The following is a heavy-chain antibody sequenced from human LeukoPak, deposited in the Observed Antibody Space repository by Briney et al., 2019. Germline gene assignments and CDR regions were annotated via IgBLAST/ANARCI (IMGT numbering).Heavy chain of an antibody. Sequence: PSETRSLTCTVSGGSISSYYWSWIRQPPGKGLEWIGYIYYSGSTNYNPSLKSRVTISVDTSKNQFSLKLRSVTAADTAVYYCAKGPCTNFFDSWGHGTLVTVSS. CDR2: IYYSGST. V-gene: IGHV4-59*12. J-gene: IGHJ4*01. CDR1: GGSISSYY. CDR3: AKGPCTNFFDS.